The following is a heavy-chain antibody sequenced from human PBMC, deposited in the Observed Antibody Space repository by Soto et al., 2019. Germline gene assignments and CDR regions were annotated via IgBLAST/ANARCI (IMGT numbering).Heavy chain of an antibody. CDR3: ATRSPDSGWYLM. D-gene: IGHD6-19*01. V-gene: IGHV3-23*01. J-gene: IGHJ4*02. Sequence: GGSLRLSCAASGFTCSSYAMSWVLQAPGKGLEWVSAISGSGGSTYYADSVKGRFTISRDNSKNTLYLQMNSLRAEDTAVYYCATRSPDSGWYLMWGQGTLVTVSS. CDR2: ISGSGGST. CDR1: GFTCSSYA.